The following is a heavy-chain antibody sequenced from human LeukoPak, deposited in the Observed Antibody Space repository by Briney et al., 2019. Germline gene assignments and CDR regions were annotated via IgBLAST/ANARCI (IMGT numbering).Heavy chain of an antibody. CDR3: ARHMTTDMLDAFDI. CDR1: GYSISSGYY. V-gene: IGHV4-38-2*01. Sequence: SETLSLTCAVPGYSISSGYYWAWIRPFPGKGLEWIGSIFHSGSTYDNPSLKSRVSTSVDASKNHFSLTLTSVTAADTAVYHCARHMTTDMLDAFDIWGQGTMVIISS. J-gene: IGHJ3*02. CDR2: IFHSGST. D-gene: IGHD3-10*02.